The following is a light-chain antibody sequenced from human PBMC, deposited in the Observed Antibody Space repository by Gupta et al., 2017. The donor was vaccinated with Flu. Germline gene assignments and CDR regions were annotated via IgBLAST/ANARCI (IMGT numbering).Light chain of an antibody. Sequence: EIVFTQSPGTLSLSPGERSTLSCRASQSVSSSYLAWYQQKPGQAPRLLIYVAASRAPGITDRFRGRGEGTDFTLTISIPETEACAAYYVQHDGSPLTFGPGTNVDIK. J-gene: IGKJ3*01. V-gene: IGKV3-20*01. CDR1: QSVSSSY. CDR3: QHDGSPLT. CDR2: VAA.